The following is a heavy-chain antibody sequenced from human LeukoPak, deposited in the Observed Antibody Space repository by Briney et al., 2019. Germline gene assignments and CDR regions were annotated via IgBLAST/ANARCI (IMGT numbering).Heavy chain of an antibody. CDR2: ISSSSSYI. CDR3: ARGVKLLWFGEPFGY. Sequence: GGSLRLSCAASGFTFSSYSMNWVRQAPGKGLEWVSSISSSSSYIYYADSVKGRFTISRDNAKNSLYLQMNSLRAEDTAVYYCARGVKLLWFGEPFGYWGQGTLVTVSS. CDR1: GFTFSSYS. D-gene: IGHD3-10*01. J-gene: IGHJ4*02. V-gene: IGHV3-21*01.